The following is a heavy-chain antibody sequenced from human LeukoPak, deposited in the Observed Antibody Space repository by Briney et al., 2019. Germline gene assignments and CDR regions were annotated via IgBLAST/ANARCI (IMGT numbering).Heavy chain of an antibody. Sequence: GGSLRLSCGASGFTFSNYIMSWVRQGPGRGLEWISGIRGTTGKTYYADSVKGRFSISRDNSKNTLYLQMDRLRAEDTAVYYCAKGGGETTVEVSAAGVFQYWGQGTLSPSPQ. CDR2: IRGTTGKT. V-gene: IGHV3-23*01. CDR1: GFTFSNYI. CDR3: AKGGGETTVEVSAAGVFQY. D-gene: IGHD4-11*01. J-gene: IGHJ4*02.